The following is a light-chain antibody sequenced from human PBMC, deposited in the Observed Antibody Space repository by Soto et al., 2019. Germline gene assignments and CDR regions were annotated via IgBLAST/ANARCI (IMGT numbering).Light chain of an antibody. V-gene: IGKV1-5*01. CDR2: DVS. CDR3: QQYNSYPIT. CDR1: QTISSW. Sequence: DTVTITFRASQTISSWLAWYQQKPGKAPKIMIYDVSTLGSGVPSRFSGRGSGTEFTITISSLQPEDFATYYCQQYNSYPITGGQGTRLEIK. J-gene: IGKJ5*01.